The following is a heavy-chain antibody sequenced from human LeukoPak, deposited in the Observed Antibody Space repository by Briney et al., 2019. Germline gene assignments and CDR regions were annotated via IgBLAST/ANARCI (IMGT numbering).Heavy chain of an antibody. J-gene: IGHJ4*02. CDR1: GGTFSSYG. V-gene: IGHV1-69*06. Sequence: ASVKVSCKASGGTFSSYGISWVRQAPGQGLEWMGGIIPIFGTANYAQKFQGRVTITADKSTSTAYMELSSLRSEDTAVYYCATRGYTAIFDYWGQGTLVTVSS. CDR3: ATRGYTAIFDY. D-gene: IGHD5-18*01. CDR2: IIPIFGTA.